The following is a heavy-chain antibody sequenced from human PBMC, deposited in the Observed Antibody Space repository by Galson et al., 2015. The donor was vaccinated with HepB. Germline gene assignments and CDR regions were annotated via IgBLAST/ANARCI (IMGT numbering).Heavy chain of an antibody. CDR1: GYTLTELS. D-gene: IGHD6-13*01. CDR2: FDPEDGET. Sequence: SCKVSGYTLTELSMHWVRQAPGKGLEWMGGFDPEDGETIYAQKFQGRVTMTEDTSTDTAYMELSSLRSEDTAVYYCATVNSSSWYTVRGWFDPWGQGTLVTVSS. V-gene: IGHV1-24*01. J-gene: IGHJ5*02. CDR3: ATVNSSSWYTVRGWFDP.